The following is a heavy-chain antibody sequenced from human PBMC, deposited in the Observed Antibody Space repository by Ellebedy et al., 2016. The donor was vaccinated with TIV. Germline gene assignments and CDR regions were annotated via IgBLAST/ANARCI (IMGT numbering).Heavy chain of an antibody. D-gene: IGHD4-17*01. J-gene: IGHJ4*02. CDR1: GFTFDDYA. V-gene: IGHV3-9*01. CDR2: ISWNSGSI. CDR3: AKDIDYGDYVGYFDY. Sequence: GGSLRLSXAASGFTFDDYAMHWVRQAPGKGLEWVSGISWNSGSIGYADSVKGRFTISRDNAKNSLYLRMNSLRAEDTALYYCAKDIDYGDYVGYFDYWGQGTLVTVSS.